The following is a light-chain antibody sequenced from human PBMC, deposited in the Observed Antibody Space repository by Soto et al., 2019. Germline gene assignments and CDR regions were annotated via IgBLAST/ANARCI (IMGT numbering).Light chain of an antibody. J-gene: IGLJ2*01. V-gene: IGLV2-14*01. Sequence: QSALTQPASVSGSPGQSITISCTGTSSDVGRYNYVSWYQQHPGKAPRLMIYEVSNRPSGVSNRFSGSKSDNTASLTISGLQAEDEADYYCSSYTSSSTRVFGGGTKVTVL. CDR1: SSDVGRYNY. CDR2: EVS. CDR3: SSYTSSSTRV.